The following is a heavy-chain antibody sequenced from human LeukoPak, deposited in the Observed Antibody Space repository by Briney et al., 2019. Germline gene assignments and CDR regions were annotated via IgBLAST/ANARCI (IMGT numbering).Heavy chain of an antibody. D-gene: IGHD4-17*01. V-gene: IGHV4-39*07. CDR2: IYYSGST. Sequence: SETLSLTCTVSGGSISSSSYYWGWIRQPPGKGLEWIGSIYYSGSTYYNPSLKSRVTISVDTSKNQFSLKLSSVTAADTAVYYCAREFMTTVTYDAFDIWGQGTMVTVSS. J-gene: IGHJ3*02. CDR3: AREFMTTVTYDAFDI. CDR1: GGSISSSSYY.